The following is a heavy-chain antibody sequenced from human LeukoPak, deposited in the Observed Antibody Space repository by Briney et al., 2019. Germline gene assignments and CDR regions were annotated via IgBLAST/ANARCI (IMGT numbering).Heavy chain of an antibody. J-gene: IGHJ4*02. CDR3: ARLSYSSSAGY. Sequence: SETLSLTCTVSGGSISSYYWSWIRQPPGKGLEWIGYIYYSGSNNYNPSLKSRVTISVDTSKNQFSLKLSSVTAADTAVYYCARLSYSSSAGYWGQGTLVTVSS. CDR2: IYYSGSN. V-gene: IGHV4-59*08. CDR1: GGSISSYY. D-gene: IGHD6-13*01.